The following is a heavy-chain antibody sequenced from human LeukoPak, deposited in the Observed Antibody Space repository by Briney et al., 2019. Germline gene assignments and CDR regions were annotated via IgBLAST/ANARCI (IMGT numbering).Heavy chain of an antibody. Sequence: PSETLSLTCAVYGGSFSGYYWSWIRQPPGKGLEWIGEINHSGSTNYNPSLKSRVTISVDTSKNQFSLKPSSVPAADTAVYYCARKKYYDILTGLYNWFDPWGQGTLVTVSS. V-gene: IGHV4-34*01. D-gene: IGHD3-9*01. CDR2: INHSGST. J-gene: IGHJ5*02. CDR1: GGSFSGYY. CDR3: ARKKYYDILTGLYNWFDP.